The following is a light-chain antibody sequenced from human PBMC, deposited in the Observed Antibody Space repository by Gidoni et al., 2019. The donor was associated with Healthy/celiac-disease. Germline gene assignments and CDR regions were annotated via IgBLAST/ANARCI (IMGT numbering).Light chain of an antibody. Sequence: SYELTQPPSVSVSPGQTASFTCSGDKWGDKYACWYQQKPGQSPVLVIYQDSKRPSGLPERFSGSNSGNTATLTISGTQAMDEADYYCQAWDSSTVVFGGGTKLTVL. CDR3: QAWDSSTVV. J-gene: IGLJ2*01. CDR2: QDS. V-gene: IGLV3-1*01. CDR1: KWGDKY.